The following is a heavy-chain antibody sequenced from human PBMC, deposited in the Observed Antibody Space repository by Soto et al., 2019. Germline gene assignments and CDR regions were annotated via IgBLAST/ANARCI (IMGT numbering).Heavy chain of an antibody. V-gene: IGHV1-8*01. J-gene: IGHJ6*02. Sequence: QVQLVQSGAEVKKPGASVKVSCKASGYTFTSYDINWVRQATGQGLEWMGWMNPNSGNTGYAQKFQGRVTLPRDTSIRTDYMALSRLTSVDSAVYYCAREKPSYGMDVWGQGTTVTVSS. CDR1: GYTFTSYD. CDR3: AREKPSYGMDV. CDR2: MNPNSGNT.